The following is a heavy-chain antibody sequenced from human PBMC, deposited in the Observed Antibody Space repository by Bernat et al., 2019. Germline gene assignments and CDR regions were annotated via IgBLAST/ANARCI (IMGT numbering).Heavy chain of an antibody. V-gene: IGHV3-7*03. CDR3: ARVFLDTDRWNDIDS. J-gene: IGHJ4*02. D-gene: IGHD3/OR15-3a*01. CDR1: GFTFSSYW. CDR2: IQGDGSGK. Sequence: EVQLVESGGGLVQPGGSLRLSCAASGFTFSSYWMGWVRQAPGEGLEWVANIQGDGSGKYYVDSVKGRFTISGDNAKNSLYLQMNGLRVEDTAVYYCARVFLDTDRWNDIDSWGQGALVTVSS.